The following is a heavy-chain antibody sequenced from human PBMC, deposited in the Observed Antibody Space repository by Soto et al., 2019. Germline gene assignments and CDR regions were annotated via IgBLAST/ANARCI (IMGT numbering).Heavy chain of an antibody. D-gene: IGHD6-13*01. CDR3: ARAGSWPYYYYYGMDV. V-gene: IGHV3-30-3*01. CDR2: ISYDGSNK. J-gene: IGHJ6*02. Sequence: GGSLRLSCAASGFTFSSYAMHWVRQAPGKGLEWVAVISYDGSNKYYADSVKGRFTISRDNSKNTLYLQMNSLRAEDTAVYYCARAGSWPYYYYYGMDVWGQGTTVTVSS. CDR1: GFTFSSYA.